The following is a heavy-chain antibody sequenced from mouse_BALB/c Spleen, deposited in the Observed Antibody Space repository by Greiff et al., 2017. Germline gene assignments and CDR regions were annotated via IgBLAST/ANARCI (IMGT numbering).Heavy chain of an antibody. V-gene: IGHV5-6-5*01. J-gene: IGHJ2*01. Sequence: EVMLVESGGGLVKPGGSLKLSCAASGFTFSSYAMSWVRQTPEKRLEWVASISSGGSTYYPDSVKGRFTISRDNARNILYLQMSSLRSEDTAMYYCARGCGTHFDYWGQGTTLTVAS. D-gene: IGHD4-1*01. CDR3: ARGCGTHFDY. CDR1: GFTFSSYA. CDR2: ISSGGST.